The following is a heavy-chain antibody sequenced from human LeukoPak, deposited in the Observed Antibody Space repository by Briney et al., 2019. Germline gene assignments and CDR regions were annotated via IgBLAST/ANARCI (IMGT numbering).Heavy chain of an antibody. Sequence: PSETLSLTCTVSGDSIRSYYWSWLRQPAGKGLEWIGRIYSRGCTNYNPSLESLVTTLIDHSKNQFSLTLRPAAAADTVLYYCAKQLGWWVDPWGEGNLVTVSS. V-gene: IGHV4-4*07. CDR1: GDSIRSYY. D-gene: IGHD2-21*01. CDR3: AKQLGWWVDP. J-gene: IGHJ5*02. CDR2: IYSRGCT.